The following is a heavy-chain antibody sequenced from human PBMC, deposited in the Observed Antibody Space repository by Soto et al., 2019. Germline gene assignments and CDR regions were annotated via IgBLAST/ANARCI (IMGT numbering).Heavy chain of an antibody. CDR1: GGSMYSSNW. CDR2: IFHSGAA. V-gene: IGHV4-4*02. Sequence: LSLTCAVSGGSMYSSNWWSWVRQPPGKGLEWIGQIFHSGAANYNLSLKSRVTISLDKSENQFSLKMSSVTAADTAVYYCASLGTTLTSFDSWGQGTLVTVSS. J-gene: IGHJ4*02. D-gene: IGHD4-4*01. CDR3: ASLGTTLTSFDS.